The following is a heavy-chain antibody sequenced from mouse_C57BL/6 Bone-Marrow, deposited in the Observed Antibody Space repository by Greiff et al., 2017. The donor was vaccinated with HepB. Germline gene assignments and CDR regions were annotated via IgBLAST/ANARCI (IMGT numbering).Heavy chain of an antibody. CDR2: IDPSDSYT. CDR1: GYTFTSYW. D-gene: IGHD1-1*02. Sequence: QVQLQQPGAELVKPGASVKLSCKASGYTFTSYWMQWVKQRPGQGLEWIGEIDPSDSYTNYNQKFKGKATLIVDTSSSTAYMQLSSLTSEDSAVYYCARNYLYAMDYWGQGTSVTVSS. J-gene: IGHJ4*01. CDR3: ARNYLYAMDY. V-gene: IGHV1-50*01.